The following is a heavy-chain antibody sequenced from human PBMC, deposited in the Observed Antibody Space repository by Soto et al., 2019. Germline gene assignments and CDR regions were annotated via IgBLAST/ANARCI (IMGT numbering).Heavy chain of an antibody. CDR1: GYTFTTYG. V-gene: IGHV1-18*01. D-gene: IGHD6-19*01. CDR3: GRAASSGWIDY. CDR2: ISVYNDNT. Sequence: ASVKVSCKASGYTFTTYGIGWVRQAPGQGLEWMGWISVYNDNTNYAQNLQGRVTMTADTSTSTAYVEVRSLRSDDTAVYYCGRAASSGWIDYWGQGTLVTVSS. J-gene: IGHJ4*02.